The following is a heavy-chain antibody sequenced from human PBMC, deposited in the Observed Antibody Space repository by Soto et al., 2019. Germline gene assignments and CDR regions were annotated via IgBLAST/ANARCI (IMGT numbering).Heavy chain of an antibody. CDR2: ISTSGKTI. Sequence: GGSLRLSCGASGFTFSDNAMTWVRQAPGKGLEWVSKISTSGKTIHYADSVKGRFTISRDNAKNSLCLQMNSLRADDTAVYYCARSASPFDYWGQGTLVTVSS. CDR1: GFTFSDNA. J-gene: IGHJ4*02. CDR3: ARSASPFDY. D-gene: IGHD2-15*01. V-gene: IGHV3-48*03.